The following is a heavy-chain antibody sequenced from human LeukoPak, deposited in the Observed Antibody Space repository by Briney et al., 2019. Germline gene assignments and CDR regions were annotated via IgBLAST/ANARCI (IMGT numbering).Heavy chain of an antibody. CDR2: ISGSGDTT. Sequence: GGSLRLSCAASGLTLYSYGMSWVRQAPGKGLEWVSGISGSGDTTYYADSVKGRFTISRDNSKNTLYLQMNSLRVEDTAVYYCAKGHSAHGTGFDCWGQGTLVAVSS. CDR3: AKGHSAHGTGFDC. CDR1: GLTLYSYG. J-gene: IGHJ4*02. D-gene: IGHD1-14*01. V-gene: IGHV3-23*01.